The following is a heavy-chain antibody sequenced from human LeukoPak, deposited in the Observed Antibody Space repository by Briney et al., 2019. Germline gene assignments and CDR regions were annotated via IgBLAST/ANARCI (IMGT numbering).Heavy chain of an antibody. Sequence: SETLSLTCTVSGGSISSYYWSWIRQPPGKGLEWIGYIYYSGSTNYNPSLKSRVTISVDTSKNQFSLKLSSVTAADTAVYYCARAVDAAMPSTKDYYFDYWGQGTLVTVSS. CDR1: GGSISSYY. V-gene: IGHV4-59*01. J-gene: IGHJ4*02. D-gene: IGHD5-18*01. CDR3: ARAVDAAMPSTKDYYFDY. CDR2: IYYSGST.